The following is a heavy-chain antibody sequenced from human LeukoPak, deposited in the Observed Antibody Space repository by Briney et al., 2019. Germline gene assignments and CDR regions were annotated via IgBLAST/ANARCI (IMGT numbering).Heavy chain of an antibody. D-gene: IGHD1-14*01. CDR3: AKGKINHDGAFDI. CDR2: ISDSGGST. J-gene: IGHJ3*02. CDR1: GFKFDAHP. Sequence: GGSLRLSCAASGFKFDAHPMSWVRHAPGKGLEWVSSISDSGGSTHYAESVRGRFSLSRDNFEKTLHLQMNRLRAEDTAVYYCAKGKINHDGAFDIWGQGTRVIVAS. V-gene: IGHV3-23*01.